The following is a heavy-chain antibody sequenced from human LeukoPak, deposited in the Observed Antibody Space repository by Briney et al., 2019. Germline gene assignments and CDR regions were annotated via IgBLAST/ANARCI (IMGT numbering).Heavy chain of an antibody. D-gene: IGHD2-15*01. V-gene: IGHV3-66*01. Sequence: GGSLRLSCAASGFTVSSNYMSWVRQAPGKGLEWVSVIYSGGSTYYADSVKGRFTISRDNSKNTLYLQMNSLRAEDTAVYYCAGSYCSGGSCPRGYYYYMDVWGKGTTVTISS. J-gene: IGHJ6*03. CDR1: GFTVSSNY. CDR2: IYSGGST. CDR3: AGSYCSGGSCPRGYYYYMDV.